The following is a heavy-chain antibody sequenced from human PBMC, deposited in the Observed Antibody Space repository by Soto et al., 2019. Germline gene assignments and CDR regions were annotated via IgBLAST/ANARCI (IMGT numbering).Heavy chain of an antibody. J-gene: IGHJ4*02. V-gene: IGHV4-38-2*01. Sequence: SETLSLTCAVSGYSISTGFNWGWIRQPPGKGLEWIGSIYHSRSTYYNLSLKSRVTISADTSKNQISLKLISVTAADTALYYCARAWGTGFYHFDSWGQGTMVTVYS. CDR2: IYHSRST. CDR3: ARAWGTGFYHFDS. CDR1: GYSISTGFN. D-gene: IGHD6-19*01.